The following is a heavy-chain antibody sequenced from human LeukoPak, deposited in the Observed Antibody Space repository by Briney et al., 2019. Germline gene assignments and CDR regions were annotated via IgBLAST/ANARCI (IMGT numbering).Heavy chain of an antibody. D-gene: IGHD3-10*01. V-gene: IGHV4-30-4*07. CDR3: ARARGFGEHIYYYYYYYMDV. J-gene: IGHJ6*03. CDR1: GGSISSGGYS. Sequence: SETLSLTCAVSGGSISSGGYSWSWIRQPPGKGLEWIGYIYYSGATYYNPSLKSRVAISVDTSKNQFSLKLSSVTAADTAVYYCARARGFGEHIYYYYYYYMDVWGKGTTVTVSS. CDR2: IYYSGAT.